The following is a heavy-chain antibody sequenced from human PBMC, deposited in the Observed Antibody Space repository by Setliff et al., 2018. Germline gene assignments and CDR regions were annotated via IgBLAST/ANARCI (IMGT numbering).Heavy chain of an antibody. V-gene: IGHV1-8*03. D-gene: IGHD3-10*01. CDR3: QVGIGTMVRGVIIGDYYYMDV. Sequence: VKVSCKASGYTFTSYDINWVRQATGQGLEWMGWMNPNSGNTGYAQKFQGRVTITRNTSISTAYMELSSLRSEDTAVYYCQVGIGTMVRGVIIGDYYYMDVWGKGTTVTVSS. CDR2: MNPNSGNT. J-gene: IGHJ6*03. CDR1: GYTFTSYD.